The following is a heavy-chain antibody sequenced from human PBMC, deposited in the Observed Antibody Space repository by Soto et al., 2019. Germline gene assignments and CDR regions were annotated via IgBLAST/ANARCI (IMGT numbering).Heavy chain of an antibody. V-gene: IGHV3-23*01. Sequence: EVQLLESGGGLVQPGGSLRLSCAASGFTFSSYAMSWVRQAPGEGLEWVSGSSGSGGSTYYADSVKGRFTISRDNSKNTLYLQMNSLKAEDTAVYYCAKSSVPGSSWSANFDYWGQGTLVTVSS. CDR2: SSGSGGST. CDR3: AKSSVPGSSWSANFDY. CDR1: GFTFSSYA. D-gene: IGHD6-13*01. J-gene: IGHJ4*02.